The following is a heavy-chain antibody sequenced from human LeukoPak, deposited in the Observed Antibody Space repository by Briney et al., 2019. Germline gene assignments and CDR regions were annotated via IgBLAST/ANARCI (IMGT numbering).Heavy chain of an antibody. J-gene: IGHJ5*02. CDR3: ARGGYSAYPRYDWFDP. CDR1: GGSISSYY. Sequence: SETLSLTCTVSGGSISSYYWSWIRQPPGKGLEWIGYIYYSGSTNYNPSLKSRVTISIDTSKNHFSLKLSSVTAADTAEYYCARGGYSAYPRYDWFDPWGQGTLVTVSS. D-gene: IGHD5-12*01. V-gene: IGHV4-59*12. CDR2: IYYSGST.